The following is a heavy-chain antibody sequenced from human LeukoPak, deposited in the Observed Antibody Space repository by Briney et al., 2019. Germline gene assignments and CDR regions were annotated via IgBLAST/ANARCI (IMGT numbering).Heavy chain of an antibody. CDR3: AKDPHLSEAIRFLEWAISFDP. CDR1: GFTFSSYA. D-gene: IGHD3-3*01. CDR2: ISGSGGST. J-gene: IGHJ5*02. Sequence: QTGGSLRLSCAASGFTFSSYAMSWVRQAPGKGLEWVSAISGSGGSTYYADSVKGRFTISRDNSKNTLYLQMNSLRAEDTAVYYCAKDPHLSEAIRFLEWAISFDPWGQGTLVTVSS. V-gene: IGHV3-23*01.